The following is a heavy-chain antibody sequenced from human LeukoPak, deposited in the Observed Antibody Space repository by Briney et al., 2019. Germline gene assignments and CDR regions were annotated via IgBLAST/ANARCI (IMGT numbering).Heavy chain of an antibody. Sequence: GASVRVSCTASGYTFTSYDINWVRQAPGQGLERMGWMNPNSGNTGYAQKFQGRVTMTRNTSISTAYMELSSLRSEDTAVYYCARAGYDSPYHLDYWGQGTLVTVSS. CDR3: ARAGYDSPYHLDY. J-gene: IGHJ4*02. D-gene: IGHD3-22*01. CDR2: MNPNSGNT. CDR1: GYTFTSYD. V-gene: IGHV1-8*01.